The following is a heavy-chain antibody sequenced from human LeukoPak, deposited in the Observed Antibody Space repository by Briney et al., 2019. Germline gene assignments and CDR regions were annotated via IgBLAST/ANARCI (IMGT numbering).Heavy chain of an antibody. CDR2: INPSGGST. CDR3: ARDVSYDILSY. J-gene: IGHJ4*02. D-gene: IGHD3-9*01. V-gene: IGHV1-46*01. CDR1: GYTSTSYY. Sequence: ASVKVSCKASGYTSTSYYMHWVRQAPGQGLEWMGIINPSGGSTSYAQKFQGRVTMTRGTSTSTVYMELSSLRSEDTAVYYCARDVSYDILSYWGQGTLVTVSS.